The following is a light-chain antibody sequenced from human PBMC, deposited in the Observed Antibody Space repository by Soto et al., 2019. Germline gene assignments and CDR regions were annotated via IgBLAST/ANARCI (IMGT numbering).Light chain of an antibody. CDR3: QQYNSYSRT. CDR2: DAS. V-gene: IGKV1-5*01. CDR1: QSISSW. J-gene: IGKJ1*01. Sequence: DIQMTQSPSSVSASVGDTITITCRASQSISSWLAWYQQKPGKAPKLLIYDASSLESGVPSRFSGSGSGTEFTLTISSLQPDDFATYYCQQYNSYSRTFGQGTKVDIK.